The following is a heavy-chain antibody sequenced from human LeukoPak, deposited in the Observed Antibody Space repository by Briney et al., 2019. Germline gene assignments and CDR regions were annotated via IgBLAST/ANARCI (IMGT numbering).Heavy chain of an antibody. Sequence: SQTLSLTCTVSGGSISSGSYYWSWIRQPAGKGLEWIGRIYTSGSTNYNPSLKSRVTISVDTSKNQFSLKLSSVTAADTAVYYCARDRGYSSSWYAGNWFDPWGQGTLVTVSS. J-gene: IGHJ5*02. D-gene: IGHD6-13*01. CDR3: ARDRGYSSSWYAGNWFDP. V-gene: IGHV4-61*02. CDR2: IYTSGST. CDR1: GGSISSGSYY.